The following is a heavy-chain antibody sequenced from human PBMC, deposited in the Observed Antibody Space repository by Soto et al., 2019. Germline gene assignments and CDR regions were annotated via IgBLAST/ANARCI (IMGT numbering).Heavy chain of an antibody. V-gene: IGHV3-23*01. CDR1: GFTFSSYA. D-gene: IGHD6-19*01. CDR3: AKSPGSGWAYYYYGMDV. Sequence: EVQLLESRGGLVQPGGSLRLSCAASGFTFSSYAMSWVRQAPGKGLEWVSAISGSVSSTYYADSVKGRFTISRDNSRNTLYLQMNSLRAEDTAVYYCAKSPGSGWAYYYYGMDVWGQGTTVTVSS. CDR2: ISGSVSST. J-gene: IGHJ6*02.